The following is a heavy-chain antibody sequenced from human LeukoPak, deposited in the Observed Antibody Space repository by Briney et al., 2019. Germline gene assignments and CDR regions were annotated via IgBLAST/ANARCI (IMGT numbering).Heavy chain of an antibody. J-gene: IGHJ4*02. D-gene: IGHD6-13*01. Sequence: GGSLRLSCAASGFTFSSHLMTWVRQAPGKGLEWVANIYQDGREKYYAVSVKGRFTISRDNAKNSLFLQIDSLRAEDTAVYYCAGERPSSSWYDYWGQGTLVTVSS. CDR2: IYQDGREK. V-gene: IGHV3-7*01. CDR1: GFTFSSHL. CDR3: AGERPSSSWYDY.